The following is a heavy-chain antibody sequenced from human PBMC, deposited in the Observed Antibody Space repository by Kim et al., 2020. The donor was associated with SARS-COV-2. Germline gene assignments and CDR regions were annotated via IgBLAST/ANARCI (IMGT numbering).Heavy chain of an antibody. D-gene: IGHD6-6*01. Sequence: YLDSVRGRLSVARDNAKNSQYLQINSLRTEDTAVYYCARIGYSSSSNDYWGQGTPVTVSS. CDR3: ARIGYSSSSNDY. V-gene: IGHV3-7*01. J-gene: IGHJ4*02.